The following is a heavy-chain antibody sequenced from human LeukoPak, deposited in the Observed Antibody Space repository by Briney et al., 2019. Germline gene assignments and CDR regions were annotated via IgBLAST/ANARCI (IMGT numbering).Heavy chain of an antibody. J-gene: IGHJ4*02. Sequence: KSSETLSLTCTVSGGSISSGSHYWGWIRQPPGKELEWIGNIYYSGNSYYNPSLKSRVTISVDASKNQFSLNLSSVTAADTAVYYCARLSYGSGSHYNFYFDFWGQGTLATVSA. V-gene: IGHV4-39*01. D-gene: IGHD3-10*01. CDR2: IYYSGNS. CDR3: ARLSYGSGSHYNFYFDF. CDR1: GGSISSGSHY.